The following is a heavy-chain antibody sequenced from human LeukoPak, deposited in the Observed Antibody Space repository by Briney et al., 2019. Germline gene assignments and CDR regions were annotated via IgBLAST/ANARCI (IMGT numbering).Heavy chain of an antibody. CDR1: GLTFSSYV. D-gene: IGHD6-19*01. CDR2: ISYDGSNK. J-gene: IGHJ5*02. Sequence: PGRSLRLSCAASGLTFSSYVIHWVRQAPGKGLEWVAVISYDGSNKYYADSVKGRFTISRDNSKNTLYLQMNSLRAEDTAVYFCARGSSGWYDWFDPWGQGTLVTVSS. V-gene: IGHV3-30-3*01. CDR3: ARGSSGWYDWFDP.